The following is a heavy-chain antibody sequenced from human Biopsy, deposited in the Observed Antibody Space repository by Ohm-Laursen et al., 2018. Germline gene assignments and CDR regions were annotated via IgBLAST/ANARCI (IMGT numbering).Heavy chain of an antibody. D-gene: IGHD3-3*01. CDR1: GYNFNSYG. CDR2: ISGYNGNT. J-gene: IGHJ4*02. V-gene: IGHV1-18*01. CDR3: ARISITRLLDY. Sequence: ASVKVSCKTSGYNFNSYGISWVRQAPGQGLEWMGRISGYNGNTLYAQKFQHRVTMTTDTSTSTAYMELRSLTSDDTAVYYCARISITRLLDYWGQGTLVTVSS.